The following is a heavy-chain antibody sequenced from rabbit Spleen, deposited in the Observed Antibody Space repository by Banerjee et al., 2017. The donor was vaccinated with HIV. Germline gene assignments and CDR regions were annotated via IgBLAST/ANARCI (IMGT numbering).Heavy chain of an antibody. CDR1: GFTLSSYY. CDR2: IDPVFGIT. Sequence: QLKESGGGLVQPGGSQKLSCKASGFTLSSYYMNWVRQAPGKGLEWIGYIDPVFGITYYANWVNGRFSISRENAQNTVFLQMTSLTAADTATYFCARDGAGGSYFALWGPGTLVTVS. J-gene: IGHJ4*01. CDR3: ARDGAGGSYFAL. V-gene: IGHV1S7*01. D-gene: IGHD8-1*01.